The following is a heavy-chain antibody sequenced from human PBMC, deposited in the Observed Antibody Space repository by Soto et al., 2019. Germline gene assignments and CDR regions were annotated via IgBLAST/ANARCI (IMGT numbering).Heavy chain of an antibody. J-gene: IGHJ4*02. CDR2: ISSSSSYI. D-gene: IGHD3-3*01. CDR3: ARGSTIFGVVTRDFDY. Sequence: PGVSLRLSFSASVFPFSSYSMNWVRQAPGKGLEWVSSISSSSSYIYYADSVKGRFTISRDNAKNSLYLQMNSLRAEDTAVYYCARGSTIFGVVTRDFDYWGQGTPVTVSS. V-gene: IGHV3-21*01. CDR1: VFPFSSYS.